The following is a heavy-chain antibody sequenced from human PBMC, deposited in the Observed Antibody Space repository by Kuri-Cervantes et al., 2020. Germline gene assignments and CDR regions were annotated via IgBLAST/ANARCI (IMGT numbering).Heavy chain of an antibody. CDR3: ARAISPGIYYYSYMDV. CDR2: IDWDDDK. CDR1: GFSLRNSGMS. J-gene: IGHJ6*03. Sequence: SGPTLVKPTQTLTLTCTFSGFSLRNSGMSVSWVRQPPGKALEWLALIDWDDDKYYNTSLKTRLTISKDTSKNQVVLTMTNMDPVDTATYYCARAISPGIYYYSYMDVWGKGTSVTVSS. V-gene: IGHV2-70*20. D-gene: IGHD3-3*02.